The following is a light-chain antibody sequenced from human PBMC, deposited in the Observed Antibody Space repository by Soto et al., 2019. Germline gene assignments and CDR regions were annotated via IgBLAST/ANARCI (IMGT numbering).Light chain of an antibody. CDR1: QSVLYSSTNKNY. J-gene: IGKJ1*01. CDR3: QHYYSTPPT. V-gene: IGKV4-1*01. Sequence: DIVMTQSPDSLAVSLGERATINCKSSQSVLYSSTNKNYLAWFQQKPGQPPKLLIYWASTRESGVPDRFSGSGSGTDFTPTISSLQAEDVAVYYCQHYYSTPPTFGQGTKVEIK. CDR2: WAS.